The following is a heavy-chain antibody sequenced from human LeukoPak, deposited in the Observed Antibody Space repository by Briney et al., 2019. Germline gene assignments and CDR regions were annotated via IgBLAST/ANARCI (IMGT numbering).Heavy chain of an antibody. J-gene: IGHJ4*02. CDR3: AKDNEKIVVPAALSGVY. CDR1: GFTFSSYA. V-gene: IGHV3-23*01. CDR2: ISGSGGST. D-gene: IGHD2-2*01. Sequence: GGSLRLSCAASGFTFSSYAMSWVRQAPGKGLEWVSAISGSGGSTYYADSVKGRFTISRDNSKNTLYLQMNSLRAEDTAVYYCAKDNEKIVVPAALSGVYWGQGTLVTVSS.